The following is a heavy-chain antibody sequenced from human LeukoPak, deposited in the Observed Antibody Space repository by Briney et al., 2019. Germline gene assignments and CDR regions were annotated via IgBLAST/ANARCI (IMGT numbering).Heavy chain of an antibody. V-gene: IGHV4-34*01. CDR3: ARHSNDYRSFPLDY. J-gene: IGHJ4*02. CDR2: INHSGST. Sequence: SETLSLTCAVCGGSFSTYYWSWIRQPPGKGLEWIGEINHSGSTNYNPSLKSRVTISVDTSKNQFSLKLNSVTAADTAVYYCARHSNDYRSFPLDYWGQGTLVTVSS. CDR1: GGSFSTYY. D-gene: IGHD4-11*01.